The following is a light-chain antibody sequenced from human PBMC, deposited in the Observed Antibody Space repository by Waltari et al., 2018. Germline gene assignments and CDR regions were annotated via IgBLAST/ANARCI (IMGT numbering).Light chain of an antibody. CDR2: EVS. V-gene: IGLV2-8*01. Sequence: QSALTQPPSASGPPGQSVTLPCTATSRDAGGPNFVPWYQHHPGKVPNLMIHEVSKRPSGVPDRFSGSKSGDTASLTVSGLQAEDEADYYCTSYAGSNILVFGGGTKLTVL. CDR1: SRDAGGPNF. J-gene: IGLJ2*01. CDR3: TSYAGSNILV.